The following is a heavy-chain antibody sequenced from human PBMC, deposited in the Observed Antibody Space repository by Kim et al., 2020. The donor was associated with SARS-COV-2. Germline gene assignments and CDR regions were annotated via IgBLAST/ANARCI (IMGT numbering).Heavy chain of an antibody. J-gene: IGHJ6*02. D-gene: IGHD6-13*01. V-gene: IGHV3-64*01. CDR3: AREGGRSSSWNHPPYYYYGMDV. CDR1: GFTFSSYA. CDR2: ISSNGGST. Sequence: GGSLRLSCAASGFTFSSYAMHWVRQAPGKGLEYVSAISSNGGSTYYANSVKGRFTISRDNSKNTLYLQMGSLRAEDMAVYYCAREGGRSSSWNHPPYYYYGMDVWGQGTTVTVSS.